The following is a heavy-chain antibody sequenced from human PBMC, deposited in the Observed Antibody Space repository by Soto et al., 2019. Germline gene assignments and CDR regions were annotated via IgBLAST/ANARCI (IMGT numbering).Heavy chain of an antibody. D-gene: IGHD6-13*01. Sequence: PSETLSLSCTVSGGSISSGGYYWSWIRQHPGKGLEWIGYIYYSGSTYYNPSLKSRVTISVDTSKNQFSLKLSSVTAADTAVYYYARGDIAAAGRVTISNWFDPWGQGTLVTVSS. CDR1: GGSISSGGYY. V-gene: IGHV4-31*03. J-gene: IGHJ5*02. CDR3: ARGDIAAAGRVTISNWFDP. CDR2: IYYSGST.